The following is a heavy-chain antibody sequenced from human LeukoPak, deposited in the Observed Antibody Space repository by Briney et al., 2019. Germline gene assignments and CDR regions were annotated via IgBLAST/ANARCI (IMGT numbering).Heavy chain of an antibody. D-gene: IGHD2-2*01. CDR1: GYSISSGYY. V-gene: IGHV4-38-2*02. CDR2: IFHSGST. Sequence: SETLSLTCAVSGYSISSGYYWDWIRPPPGKGLEWIGSIFHSGSTYYTPSLKSRVTISVDTSKNQFSLKLTSVTAADTAVYYCAREQSASCDYWGQGTLVTVSS. J-gene: IGHJ4*02. CDR3: AREQSASCDY.